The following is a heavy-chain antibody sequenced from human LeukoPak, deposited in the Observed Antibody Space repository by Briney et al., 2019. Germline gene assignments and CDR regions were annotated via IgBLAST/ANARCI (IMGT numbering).Heavy chain of an antibody. CDR2: IFYSGNT. V-gene: IGHV4-59*01. CDR3: ARARSYCSGGSCYGFYYYYYGMDV. J-gene: IGHJ6*02. D-gene: IGHD2-15*01. CDR1: GGSFNSYY. Sequence: PSETLSLTCTVSGGSFNSYYWSWIRQPPGEGLEWIAYIFYSGNTNYNPSLKSRVTISVDPSKNQFSLKLSSVTAADSAVYYCARARSYCSGGSCYGFYYYYYGMDVWGQGTTVTVSS.